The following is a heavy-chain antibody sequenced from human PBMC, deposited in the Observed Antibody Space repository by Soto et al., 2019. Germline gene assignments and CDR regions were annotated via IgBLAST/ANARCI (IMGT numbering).Heavy chain of an antibody. V-gene: IGHV3-30*18. CDR1: GFTLSSSV. CDR3: AKEGHTSGRCGCFNI. CDR2: ISVDGRND. D-gene: IGHD6-19*01. J-gene: IGHJ3*02. Sequence: HPGGSLRLSCEASGFTLSSSVMHWVRQAPGKRLEWLSVISVDGRNDLHAGAVKCRFTISRDISKNMVYLQMNDLRPDDTAMYFCAKEGHTSGRCGCFNIWGQGTMVTVSS.